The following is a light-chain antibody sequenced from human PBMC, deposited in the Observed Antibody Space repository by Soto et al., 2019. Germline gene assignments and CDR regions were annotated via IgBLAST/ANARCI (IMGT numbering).Light chain of an antibody. CDR2: DAS. CDR1: QSVSTY. CDR3: QQRGNWPRT. Sequence: EIVLTQSPATLSLSPGERATLSCRASQSVSTYLAWYQQKPGQAPRLLIYDASTRATGIPARFSGSGSGTDCTLTISSLETEDFAVYYCQQRGNWPRTFGQGTKVEIK. V-gene: IGKV3-11*01. J-gene: IGKJ1*01.